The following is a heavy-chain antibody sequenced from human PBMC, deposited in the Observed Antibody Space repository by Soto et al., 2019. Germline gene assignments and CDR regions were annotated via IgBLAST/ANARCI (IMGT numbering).Heavy chain of an antibody. V-gene: IGHV4-31*02. Sequence: QVRLQEWGPGLVKPSQTLSLKCSVSGGSITTGGRYWSWIRQLPGKGLERIGDIYYSGNTYYNASLNSRVTISVEAAKNQFSLKLSSVTAADTAVYYCAPALVFTGGDGFDIWGQGRLVTVSS. CDR2: IYYSGNT. J-gene: IGHJ3*02. CDR1: GGSITTGGRY. CDR3: APALVFTGGDGFDI. D-gene: IGHD1-1*01.